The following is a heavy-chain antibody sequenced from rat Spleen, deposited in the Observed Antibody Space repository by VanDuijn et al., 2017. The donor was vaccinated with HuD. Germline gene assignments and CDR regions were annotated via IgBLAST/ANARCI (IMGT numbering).Heavy chain of an antibody. CDR1: GFTFKDYW. J-gene: IGHJ2*01. CDR2: ISNTGGTT. D-gene: IGHD3-8*01. CDR3: ARHMHPLYFDY. V-gene: IGHV5-31*01. Sequence: EVQLVESGGGLVQPGRSLKLSCEASGFTFKDYWMTWIRQAPGKGLEWVASISNTGGTTNYPDSVKGRFTISRDNAKSTLYLQMDSLRSEDTATYYCARHMHPLYFDYWGQGVMVTVSS.